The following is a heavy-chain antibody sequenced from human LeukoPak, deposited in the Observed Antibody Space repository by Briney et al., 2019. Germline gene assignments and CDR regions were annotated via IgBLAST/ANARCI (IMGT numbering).Heavy chain of an antibody. D-gene: IGHD4-17*01. Sequence: SETLSLTCTVSGGSISSSHFYWGWIRQPPGKGLEWIGTIYYSGITYYNPSLKSRLTISVDTSKNQFSLRLSSVTAADTAIYYCARQRDYADYLDAFDVWGQGTMVTVSS. V-gene: IGHV4-39*01. CDR3: ARQRDYADYLDAFDV. CDR1: GGSISSSHFY. J-gene: IGHJ3*01. CDR2: IYYSGIT.